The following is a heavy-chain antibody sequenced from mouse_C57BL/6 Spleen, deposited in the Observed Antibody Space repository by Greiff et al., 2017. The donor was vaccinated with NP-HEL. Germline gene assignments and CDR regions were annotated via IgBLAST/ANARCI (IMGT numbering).Heavy chain of an antibody. CDR2: IYPSDSET. V-gene: IGHV1-61*01. CDR1: GYTFTSYW. CDR3: ARGGLGFDGVDY. Sequence: VQLQQPGAELVRPGSSVKLSCKASGYTFTSYWMDWVKQRPGQGLEWIGNIYPSDSETHYNQKFKDKATLTVDKSSSTAYMQLSSLTSEDSAVYYCARGGLGFDGVDYWGQGTTLTVSS. J-gene: IGHJ2*01. D-gene: IGHD4-1*01.